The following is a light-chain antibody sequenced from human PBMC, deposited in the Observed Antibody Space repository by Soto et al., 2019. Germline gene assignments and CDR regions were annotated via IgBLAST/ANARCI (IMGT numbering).Light chain of an antibody. V-gene: IGKV1-5*01. J-gene: IGKJ1*01. CDR3: QQYGSSPWT. CDR2: DAS. Sequence: DIPTAPAPSTLCASVGDRVTITCPASQSISTWLAWYQQKPGKAPKLLIYDASSLESGVPSRFSGSGSGTDFTLTISRLEPEDFAVYYCQQYGSSPWTFGQGTKVDIK. CDR1: QSISTW.